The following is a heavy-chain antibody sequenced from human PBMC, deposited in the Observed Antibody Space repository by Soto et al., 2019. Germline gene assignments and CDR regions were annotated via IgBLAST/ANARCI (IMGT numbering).Heavy chain of an antibody. CDR1: GFSLSTSGVG. CDR2: IYWNDDK. Sequence: SGPTLVKPTQTLTLTCTFSGFSLSTSGVGVGWIRQPPGKALEWLALIYWNDDKRYSPSLKSRLTITKDTSKNQVVLTMTNMDPVDTATYYCAHRLDWNDGDWFDPWGQGTLVTVSS. CDR3: AHRLDWNDGDWFDP. V-gene: IGHV2-5*01. D-gene: IGHD1-1*01. J-gene: IGHJ5*02.